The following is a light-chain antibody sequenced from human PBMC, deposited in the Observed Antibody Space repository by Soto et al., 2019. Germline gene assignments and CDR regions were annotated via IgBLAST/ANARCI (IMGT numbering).Light chain of an antibody. CDR3: CSYAGSYFFV. V-gene: IGLV2-11*01. CDR2: DVT. CDR1: SSDVGGYNY. Sequence: QSALTQPRSVSGSPGQSVTISCTGTSSDVGGYNYVSWYQQHPGKAPKLILYDVTKRPSGVPDRFSGYKSGNTASLTISGLQAEDEADYHCCSYAGSYFFVFGTGTKVTVL. J-gene: IGLJ1*01.